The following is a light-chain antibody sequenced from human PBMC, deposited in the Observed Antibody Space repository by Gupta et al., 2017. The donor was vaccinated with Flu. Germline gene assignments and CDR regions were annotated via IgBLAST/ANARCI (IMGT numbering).Light chain of an antibody. Sequence: DIQIIQSPSSLSVSVGDRVTIACRTSHNINTYLNWYQQKPGKAPKLLIYVATSLHSAVPTRFSISGSGTDFPLTISSLQPEDFAYYYRQQTYSTPFTFGHGTKVEIK. V-gene: IGKV1-39*01. CDR1: HNINTY. CDR3: QQTYSTPFT. CDR2: VAT. J-gene: IGKJ3*01.